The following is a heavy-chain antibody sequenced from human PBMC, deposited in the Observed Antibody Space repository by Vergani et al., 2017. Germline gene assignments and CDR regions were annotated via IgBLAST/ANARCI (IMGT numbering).Heavy chain of an antibody. J-gene: IGHJ5*02. V-gene: IGHV4-59*01. Sequence: QVQLQESGPGLVKPSETLSLTCTVSGGSISSYYWSWIRQPPGKGREWIGYIHYSGSTNYNPSLKSRVTISVDTSKNQFSLKLSSVTAADTAVYYCARDPGGIFGVGFDPWGQGTLVTVSS. CDR3: ARDPGGIFGVGFDP. D-gene: IGHD3-3*01. CDR1: GGSISSYY. CDR2: IHYSGST.